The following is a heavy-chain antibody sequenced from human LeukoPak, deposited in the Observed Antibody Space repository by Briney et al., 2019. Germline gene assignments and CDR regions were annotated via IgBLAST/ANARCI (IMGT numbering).Heavy chain of an antibody. Sequence: QSGGSLRLSCAASGFTFSNYWMHWVRQAPGKGLVWVSRINSDGSSTSYADSVKGRFTISRDNAKNTLYLQMNSLRAEDTAVYYCARPFITMVRGVIGYWGQGTLVTVSS. V-gene: IGHV3-74*01. J-gene: IGHJ4*02. CDR1: GFTFSNYW. CDR3: ARPFITMVRGVIGY. CDR2: INSDGSST. D-gene: IGHD3-10*01.